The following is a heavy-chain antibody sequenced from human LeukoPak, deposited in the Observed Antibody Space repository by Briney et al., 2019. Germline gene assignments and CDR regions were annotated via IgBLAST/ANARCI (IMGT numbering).Heavy chain of an antibody. CDR1: GFTFSNHG. CDR3: ATSFIRISILMQT. D-gene: IGHD2/OR15-2a*01. J-gene: IGHJ1*01. V-gene: IGHV3-23*01. CDR2: ISDGGET. Sequence: PGGSLRLPCAASGFTFSNHGANCVRQAPGKGLEWVSAISDGGETFYADSVKGRFTISRDNSKNTLYLQMNSLRAVDTALYYCATSFIRISILMQTWGQGALVSVSS.